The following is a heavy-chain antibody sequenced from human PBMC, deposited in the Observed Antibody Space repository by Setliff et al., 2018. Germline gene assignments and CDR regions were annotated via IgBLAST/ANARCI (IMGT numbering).Heavy chain of an antibody. CDR2: ISKDDTKK. Sequence: PGGSLRLSCAASGFTFSPYIIHWVRQAPGKGLEWVALISKDDTKKYLADSVKGRFTISRDSSRNTVDLQMNSLRAEDTAVYYCAKRDYYDSSGYLLPYMDVWGKGTTVTVSS. D-gene: IGHD3-22*01. CDR1: GFTFSPYI. J-gene: IGHJ6*03. V-gene: IGHV3-30*18. CDR3: AKRDYYDSSGYLLPYMDV.